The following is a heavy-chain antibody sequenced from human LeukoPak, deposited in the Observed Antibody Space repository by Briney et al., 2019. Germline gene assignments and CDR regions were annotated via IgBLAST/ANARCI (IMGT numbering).Heavy chain of an antibody. D-gene: IGHD3-22*01. Sequence: ASVKVSCKASGYTFTSYDINWVRQATGQGPEWMGWMNPNSGNTGYAQKFQGRVTITRNTSISTAYMELSSLRSEDTAVYYCARGRGYTLGWFDPWGQGTLVTVSS. V-gene: IGHV1-8*03. CDR1: GYTFTSYD. CDR2: MNPNSGNT. CDR3: ARGRGYTLGWFDP. J-gene: IGHJ5*02.